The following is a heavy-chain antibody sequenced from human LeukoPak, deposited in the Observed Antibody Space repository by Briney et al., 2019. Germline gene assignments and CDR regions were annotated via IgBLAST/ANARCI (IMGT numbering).Heavy chain of an antibody. J-gene: IGHJ4*02. CDR1: GFTFSSYS. Sequence: GGSLRLSCAASGFTFSSYSMNWVRQAPGKGLEWVSSISSSSSYIYYADSVKGRFTISRDNAKNSLYLQMNSLRAEDTALYYCAKDWEGYLAFWGQGTLVTVSS. CDR2: ISSSSSYI. CDR3: AKDWEGYLAF. D-gene: IGHD3-3*02. V-gene: IGHV3-21*04.